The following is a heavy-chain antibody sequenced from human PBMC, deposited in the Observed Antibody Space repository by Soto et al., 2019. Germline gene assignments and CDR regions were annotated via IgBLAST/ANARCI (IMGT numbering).Heavy chain of an antibody. CDR3: ARIAASGRGWDV. J-gene: IGHJ6*02. CDR1: GFTFSSYW. Sequence: EVQLVESGGGLVQPGGSLRLSCVDSGFTFSSYWMSWVRQAPVKGLEWVGNIKQDGSEENYSDSVKGRFTISRDNAKKSMYLQMNSLRVEYTAVYYCARIAASGRGWDVWGQGTTVVVSS. V-gene: IGHV3-7*01. D-gene: IGHD6-13*01. CDR2: IKQDGSEE.